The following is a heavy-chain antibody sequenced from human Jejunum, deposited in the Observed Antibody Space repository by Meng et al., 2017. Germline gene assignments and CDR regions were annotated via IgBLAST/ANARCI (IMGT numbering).Heavy chain of an antibody. CDR1: GVSTTAPFY. Sequence: QWPLRGSGPGLVKPSGPPSLTCTVSGVSTTAPFYWTWIRQAPGKGLEWIGEVWPSGATYYNPSLSSRITISIDTSNNQFSLEVAFLTAADTAVYYCARAIRERYFDSWGQGTLVTVSS. V-gene: IGHV4-4*02. CDR3: ARAIRERYFDS. J-gene: IGHJ4*02. CDR2: VWPSGAT. D-gene: IGHD1-14*01.